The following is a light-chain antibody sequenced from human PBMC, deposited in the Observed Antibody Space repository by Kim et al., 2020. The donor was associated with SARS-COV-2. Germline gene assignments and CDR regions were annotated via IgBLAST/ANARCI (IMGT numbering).Light chain of an antibody. V-gene: IGKV3D-15*01. J-gene: IGKJ1*01. CDR2: AAS. CDR3: QQYNYWPRT. CDR1: QNVSSN. Sequence: ETVMTQSPGTLSVSPGERATLSCRASQNVSSNLAWYQKKPDQAPRLLIYAASTRATDIPARFSGSGSETEFTLTISSLQSEDFAVYYCQQYNYWPRTFGQGTKVDIK.